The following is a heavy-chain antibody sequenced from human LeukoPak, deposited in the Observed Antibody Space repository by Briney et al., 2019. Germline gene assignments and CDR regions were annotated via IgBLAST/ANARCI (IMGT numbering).Heavy chain of an antibody. J-gene: IGHJ4*02. CDR2: ISADNGYT. CDR3: ARDRRPYSSGWFPDY. Sequence: ASVKVSCKASGYTFSRNGINWVRQAPGQGLEWMGWISADNGYTKYAQKLQGRVIMTTDTATSTAYMELRSLRSDDTAVYYCARDRRPYSSGWFPDYWGQGTLVTVSS. D-gene: IGHD6-19*01. CDR1: GYTFSRNG. V-gene: IGHV1-18*01.